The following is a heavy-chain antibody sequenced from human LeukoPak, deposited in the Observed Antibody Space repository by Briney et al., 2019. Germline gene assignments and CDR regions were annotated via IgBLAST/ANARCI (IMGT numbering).Heavy chain of an antibody. Sequence: ASVKVSCKASGYTFTSSALNWVRQAPGQGLEWMGWINTNTGNPTYARGFTGRFVFSLDTSVSTAYLHISSLEAEDTAIYYCATDLKKGDSGCFDYWGQGTLVTVS. CDR1: GYTFTSSA. CDR2: INTNTGNP. D-gene: IGHD6-19*01. J-gene: IGHJ4*02. CDR3: ATDLKKGDSGCFDY. V-gene: IGHV7-4-1*02.